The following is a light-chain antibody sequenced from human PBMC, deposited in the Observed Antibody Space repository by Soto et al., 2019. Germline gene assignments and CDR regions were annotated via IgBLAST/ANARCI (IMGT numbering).Light chain of an antibody. Sequence: AIQMTQSPSSLSASVGDRVTITCRASQGIRNDLGWYQQKPGKAPKLLIYAASSLQSGVPSRFSGSGSGTDFTLTISSLQPDDFATYYCQQYNSYSPRAFGPGTKVDIK. J-gene: IGKJ3*01. CDR1: QGIRND. CDR2: AAS. CDR3: QQYNSYSPRA. V-gene: IGKV1-6*01.